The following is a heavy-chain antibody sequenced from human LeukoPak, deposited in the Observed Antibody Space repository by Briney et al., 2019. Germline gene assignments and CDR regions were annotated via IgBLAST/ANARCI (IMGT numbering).Heavy chain of an antibody. J-gene: IGHJ5*02. Sequence: SETLSLTCTVSGGSISSYYWSWIRQPPGKGLEWIGYIYYSGSTNYKSSLKSRVSISIDTSKSQFSLKLSSVTAADTAVYYCARGSDRFDPWGQGTLVTVSS. CDR2: IYYSGST. V-gene: IGHV4-59*01. CDR1: GGSISSYY. CDR3: ARGSDRFDP.